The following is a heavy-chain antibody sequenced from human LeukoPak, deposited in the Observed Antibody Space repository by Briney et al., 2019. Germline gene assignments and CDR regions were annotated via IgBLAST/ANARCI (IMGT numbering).Heavy chain of an antibody. Sequence: GGSLRFSCAVSGFTFSSYDVHWVRQAPGKGLEWVAVISYDGGNKYYAGSVKGRFTISRDNSKNALYLQMNSLRADDTAVYYCAKDSSSSNKYYGMDVWGQGTTVTVSS. CDR2: ISYDGGNK. V-gene: IGHV3-30*18. CDR3: AKDSSSSNKYYGMDV. CDR1: GFTFSSYD. D-gene: IGHD1/OR15-1a*01. J-gene: IGHJ6*02.